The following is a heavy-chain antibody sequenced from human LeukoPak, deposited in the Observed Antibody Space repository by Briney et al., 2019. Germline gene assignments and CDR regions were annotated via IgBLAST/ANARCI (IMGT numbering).Heavy chain of an antibody. CDR2: IYSGGST. CDR1: GFTVINNY. D-gene: IGHD2-15*01. Sequence: GGSLRLSCAASGFTVINNYMSWLRQAPGKGLEWVSVIYSGGSTYYADSVKGRFTISRDNSKNTLYLQMNSLRAEDTAVYYCAKEAVVAANFDYWGQGTLVTVSS. J-gene: IGHJ4*02. CDR3: AKEAVVAANFDY. V-gene: IGHV3-53*01.